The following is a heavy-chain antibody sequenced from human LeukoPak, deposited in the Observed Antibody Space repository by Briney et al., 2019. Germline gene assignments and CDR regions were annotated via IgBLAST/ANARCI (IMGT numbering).Heavy chain of an antibody. CDR3: AKSVFPAVTTRGNFDY. Sequence: GGSLRLSCAASGFTFSSYEMNWVRQAPGKGLEWVSYISSSGSTIYYADSVKGRFTISRDNSKNTLYLQMNSLRAEDTAVYYCAKSVFPAVTTRGNFDYWGQGTLVTVSS. D-gene: IGHD4-17*01. CDR2: ISSSGSTI. CDR1: GFTFSSYE. V-gene: IGHV3-48*03. J-gene: IGHJ4*02.